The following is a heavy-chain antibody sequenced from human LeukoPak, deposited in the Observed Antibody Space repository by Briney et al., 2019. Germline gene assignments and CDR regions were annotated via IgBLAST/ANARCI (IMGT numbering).Heavy chain of an antibody. J-gene: IGHJ6*03. CDR1: GGSISSYY. D-gene: IGHD3-10*01. CDR2: IYTSGST. Sequence: SETLSLTCTVSGGSISSYYWSWIRQPAGKGLEWIGRIYTSGSTNYNPSLKSRVTMPVDTSKNQFSLKLSSVTAADTAVYYCARDYYGSGSRYYYYYMDVWGKGTTVTISS. CDR3: ARDYYGSGSRYYYYYMDV. V-gene: IGHV4-4*07.